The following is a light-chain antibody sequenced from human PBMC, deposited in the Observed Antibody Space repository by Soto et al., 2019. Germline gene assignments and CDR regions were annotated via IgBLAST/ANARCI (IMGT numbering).Light chain of an antibody. J-gene: IGLJ1*01. CDR3: QAWDSSTAHYG. CDR1: KLGDKY. V-gene: IGLV3-1*01. CDR2: QDS. Sequence: SYELTQPPSVSASPGQTASITCSGDKLGDKYACWYQQKPGQSPVLVIYQDSKRPSGIPERFSGSNSGNTATLTISGTQAMDEADYYCQAWDSSTAHYGFGTGTKV.